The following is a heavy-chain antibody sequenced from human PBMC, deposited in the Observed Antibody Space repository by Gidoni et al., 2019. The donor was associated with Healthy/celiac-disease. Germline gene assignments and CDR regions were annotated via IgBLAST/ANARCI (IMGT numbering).Heavy chain of an antibody. CDR3: AKSRGSYYGSGSYYH. Sequence: EVQLLESGGGLVQPGGSLRLSCAASGFTFSSYARSWVRQAPGKGLEWVSAISGSGGSTYYADSVKGRCTISRDNSKNTLYLQMSSLRAEDTAVYYCAKSRGSYYGSGSYYHWGQGTLVTVSS. CDR2: ISGSGGST. J-gene: IGHJ5*02. V-gene: IGHV3-23*01. D-gene: IGHD3-10*01. CDR1: GFTFSSYA.